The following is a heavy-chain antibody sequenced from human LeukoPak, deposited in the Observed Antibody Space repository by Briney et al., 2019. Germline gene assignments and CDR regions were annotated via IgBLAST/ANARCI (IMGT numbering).Heavy chain of an antibody. D-gene: IGHD6-6*01. CDR1: GYTFTTYD. J-gene: IGHJ6*03. CDR3: ARAGDYSSSFSYMDV. CDR2: MNPYSGNT. Sequence: ASVKVSCKASGYTFTTYDINWVRQATGQGLEWMGWMNPYSGNTGYAQKFQGRVSITKNTSISTAYMELSSLRSDDTAVYYCARAGDYSSSFSYMDVWGKGTTVTVSS. V-gene: IGHV1-8*03.